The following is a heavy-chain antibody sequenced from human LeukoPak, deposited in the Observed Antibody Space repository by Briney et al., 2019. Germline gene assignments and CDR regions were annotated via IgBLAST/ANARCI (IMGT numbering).Heavy chain of an antibody. CDR3: AREEEVVFDY. CDR1: GFTFSSYA. J-gene: IGHJ4*02. CDR2: ISYDGSNK. V-gene: IGHV3-30*04. Sequence: PGRSLRLSCAASGFTFSSYAMHWVRQAPGKGLEWVAVISYDGSNKYYADSVKGRFTISRDNSKNTLYLQMNSLRAEDTVVYYCAREEEVVFDYWGQGTLVTVSS. D-gene: IGHD2-15*01.